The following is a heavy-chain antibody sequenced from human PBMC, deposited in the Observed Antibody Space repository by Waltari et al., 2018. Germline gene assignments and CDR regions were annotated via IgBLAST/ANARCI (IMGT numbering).Heavy chain of an antibody. J-gene: IGHJ4*02. D-gene: IGHD2-2*01. V-gene: IGHV4-39*01. CDR2: IYYTGRT. Sequence: QLQLQESGPGLVKPSETLSLTCTVSGVSLSSSSYFWGWVRQPPGKGLEWIGSIYYTGRTYYNPSLKSRVTISVDTSKNQFSLRLTSVTAADTAVYYCARRAYCSSTTCYDGFDFDYWGQGTLVTVSS. CDR3: ARRAYCSSTTCYDGFDFDY. CDR1: GVSLSSSSYF.